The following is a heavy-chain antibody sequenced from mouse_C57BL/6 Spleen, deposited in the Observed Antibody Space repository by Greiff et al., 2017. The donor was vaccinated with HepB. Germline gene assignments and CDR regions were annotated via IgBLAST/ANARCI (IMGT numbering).Heavy chain of an antibody. Sequence: VKLQESGAELVKPGASVKISCKASGYAFSSYWMNWVKQRPGKGLEWIGQIYPGDGDTNYNGKFKGKATLTADKSSSTTYMQLSSLTSEDSAVYFCAREGRNYGSSFDYWGQGTTLTVSS. CDR3: AREGRNYGSSFDY. J-gene: IGHJ2*01. D-gene: IGHD1-1*01. CDR1: GYAFSSYW. CDR2: IYPGDGDT. V-gene: IGHV1-80*01.